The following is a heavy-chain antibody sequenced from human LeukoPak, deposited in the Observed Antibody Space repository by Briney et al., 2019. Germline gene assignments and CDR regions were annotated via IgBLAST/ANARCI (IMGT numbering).Heavy chain of an antibody. CDR1: AFPFSNHG. V-gene: IGHV3-33*06. J-gene: IGHJ4*02. CDR2: IWYDGSNK. D-gene: IGHD6-13*01. CDR3: AKDPRNLIAAAGTSDY. Sequence: GGSLRLSCAASAFPFSNHGMHWVRQAPGKGLEWVAVIWYDGSNKYYADSVKGRFTISRDNSKNTLYLQMNSLRAEDTAVYYCAKDPRNLIAAAGTSDYWGQGTLVTVSS.